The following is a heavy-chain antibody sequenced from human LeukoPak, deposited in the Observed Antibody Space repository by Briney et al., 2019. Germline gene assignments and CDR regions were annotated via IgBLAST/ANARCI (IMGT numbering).Heavy chain of an antibody. CDR3: AKDRVVVVPAAFDFDY. CDR2: ISYDGSNK. Sequence: PGGSLRLSCAASGFTFSSYGMHWVRQAPGKGLEWVAVISYDGSNKYYADSVKGRFTISRDNSKNTLYPQMNSLRAEDTAVYYCAKDRVVVVPAAFDFDYWGQGTLVTVSS. D-gene: IGHD2-2*01. CDR1: GFTFSSYG. V-gene: IGHV3-30*18. J-gene: IGHJ4*02.